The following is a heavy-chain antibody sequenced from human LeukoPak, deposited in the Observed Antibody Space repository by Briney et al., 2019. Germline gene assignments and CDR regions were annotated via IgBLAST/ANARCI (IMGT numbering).Heavy chain of an antibody. CDR2: VYYNGLT. CDR3: TRERSTVTFDY. CDR1: GASISPHY. Sequence: SETLSLTCTVPGASISPHYWTWIRQAPGRGLEWIGYVYYNGLTSYNASLRSRLILSVDTARNQVSLKLTPVTAADTAVYYCTRERSTVTFDYWGQGTLVTVSS. V-gene: IGHV4-59*11. D-gene: IGHD4-17*01. J-gene: IGHJ4*02.